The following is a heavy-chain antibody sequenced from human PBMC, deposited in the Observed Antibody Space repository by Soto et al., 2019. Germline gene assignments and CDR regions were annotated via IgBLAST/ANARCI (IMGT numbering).Heavy chain of an antibody. CDR3: AREFYDSSGFYRLDY. D-gene: IGHD3-22*01. Sequence: QVQLQESGPGLVKPSGTLSLTCAVSGGSISSSNWWSWVRQPPGKGLEWIGEIYHSGSTNYNPSLKSRVTISVDKSKNQCSLKLSSVSAAVTALYYCAREFYDSSGFYRLDYWGQGTLVTVSS. CDR1: GGSISSSNW. J-gene: IGHJ4*02. V-gene: IGHV4-4*02. CDR2: IYHSGST.